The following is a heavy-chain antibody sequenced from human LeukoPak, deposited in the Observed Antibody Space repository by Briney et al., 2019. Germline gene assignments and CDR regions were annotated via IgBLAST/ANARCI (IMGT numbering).Heavy chain of an antibody. J-gene: IGHJ3*02. CDR2: IRSKVYGGTT. CDR3: TRDPYYFDSSGYYHHAFDI. V-gene: IGHV3-49*04. D-gene: IGHD3-22*01. Sequence: GGSLRLSCTGFGFTFRDYAVSWVRQAPGKGLECIGFIRSKVYGGTTEYAASVKGRFTISRDDSKSIAYLQMNSLKTEDTAVYYCTRDPYYFDSSGYYHHAFDIWGQGTMVAVSS. CDR1: GFTFRDYA.